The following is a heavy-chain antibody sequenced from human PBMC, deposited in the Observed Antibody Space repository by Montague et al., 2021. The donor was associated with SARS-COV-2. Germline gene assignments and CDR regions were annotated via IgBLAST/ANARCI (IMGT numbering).Heavy chain of an antibody. CDR3: AKEGGYGSGGYRIRVYGMDV. J-gene: IGHJ6*02. CDR1: GFTFDDYA. CDR2: ISWSSANI. D-gene: IGHD3-10*01. V-gene: IGHV3-9*01. Sequence: SLRLSCAASGFTFDDYAMHWVRQAPGKGLEWVSSISWSSANIGYADSVKGRFTISRDNAKSSLYLQMNNLRAEDTALYYCAKEGGYGSGGYRIRVYGMDVWGQGTTVTVSS.